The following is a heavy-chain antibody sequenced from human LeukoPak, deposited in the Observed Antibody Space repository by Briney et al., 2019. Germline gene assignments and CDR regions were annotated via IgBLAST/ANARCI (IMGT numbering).Heavy chain of an antibody. D-gene: IGHD2-15*01. CDR2: IGPSGSNI. V-gene: IGHV3-48*01. CDR1: GFTFGLYA. J-gene: IGHJ4*02. CDR3: ARQDRYFHY. Sequence: GGSLRLSCAASGFTFGLYAINWVRQAPGKGLEWISYIGPSGSNIYYADSVKGRFTISRDNVKDSLYLQMTSLRAEDTAVYYCARQDRYFHYWGQGTLVTVSS.